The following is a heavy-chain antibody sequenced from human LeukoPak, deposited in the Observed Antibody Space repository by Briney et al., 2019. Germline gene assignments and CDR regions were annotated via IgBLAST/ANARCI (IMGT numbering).Heavy chain of an antibody. D-gene: IGHD1-26*01. CDR2: IYYSGST. V-gene: IGHV4-59*12. CDR3: ARERGSYYYFDY. CDR1: GGSISSYY. J-gene: IGHJ4*02. Sequence: SETLSLTCTVSGGSISSYYWSWIRQPPGKGLEWIGYIYYSGSTNYNPSLKSRVTISVDTSKNQFSLNLNSVTAADTAVYYCARERGSYYYFDYWGQGALVTVSS.